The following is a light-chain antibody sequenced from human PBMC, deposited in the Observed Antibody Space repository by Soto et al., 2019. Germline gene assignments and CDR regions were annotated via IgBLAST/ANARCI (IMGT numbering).Light chain of an antibody. CDR2: AAS. CDR1: QGISSY. CDR3: QQLKSYPVT. J-gene: IGKJ4*01. Sequence: DIQLTQSPSFLSASVGDRVTITCRASQGISSYLAWYQQEPGKAPKPLIYAASTLQSGVPSRFSGSGSGTEFTLTLSSLQPEDFATYYCQQLKSYPVTFGGGTKVEIK. V-gene: IGKV1-9*01.